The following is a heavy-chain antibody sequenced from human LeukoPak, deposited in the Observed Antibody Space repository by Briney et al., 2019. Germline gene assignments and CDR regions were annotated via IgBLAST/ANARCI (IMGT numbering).Heavy chain of an antibody. D-gene: IGHD3-22*01. J-gene: IGHJ4*02. V-gene: IGHV4-34*01. CDR1: GGSFSGYY. Sequence: SETLSLTCAVYGGSFSGYYWSWICQPPGKGLEWIGEINHSGSTNYNPSLKSRVTISVDTSKNQFSLKLSSVTAADTAVYYCARGLSLYYYDSSGYYSYWGQGTLVTVSS. CDR3: ARGLSLYYYDSSGYYSY. CDR2: INHSGST.